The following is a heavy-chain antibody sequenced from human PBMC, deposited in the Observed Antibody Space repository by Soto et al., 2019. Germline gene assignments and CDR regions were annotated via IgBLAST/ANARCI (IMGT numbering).Heavy chain of an antibody. CDR3: ARVTQYCSSTSCYYYYMDV. CDR2: IYYSGST. CDR1: GGSISSYY. V-gene: IGHV4-59*01. J-gene: IGHJ6*03. D-gene: IGHD2-2*01. Sequence: SETLSLTCTVSGGSISSYYWSWIRQPPGKGLEWIGYIYYSGSTNYNPSLKSRVTISVDTSKNQFSLKLSSVTAADTAVYYCARVTQYCSSTSCYYYYMDVWGKGTTVTVSS.